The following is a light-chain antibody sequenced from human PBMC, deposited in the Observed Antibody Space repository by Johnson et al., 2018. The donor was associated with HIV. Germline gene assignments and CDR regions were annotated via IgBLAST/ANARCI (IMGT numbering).Light chain of an antibody. V-gene: IGLV1-51*02. CDR2: ENN. CDR3: GTGDSSLSDGV. CDR1: SSNVGNNY. Sequence: QSVLTQPPSVSAAPGQKVTIYCSGSSSNVGNNYVSWYQQLPGTAPKLLIYENNKRPSGIPDRFSGSKSGTSATLGITGLQTGDEAEYYCGTGDSSLSDGVCGTGAKCPVL. J-gene: IGLJ1*01.